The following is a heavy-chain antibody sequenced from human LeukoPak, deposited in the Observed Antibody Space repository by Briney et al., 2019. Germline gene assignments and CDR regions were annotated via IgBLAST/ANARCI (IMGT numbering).Heavy chain of an antibody. CDR1: GYTFTSYD. J-gene: IGHJ4*02. V-gene: IGHV1-2*02. CDR3: ARVPNYYGSGPWRDY. CDR2: INPNSGGT. D-gene: IGHD3-10*01. Sequence: GASVKVSCKASGYTFTSYDINWVRQATGQGLEWMGWINPNSGGTNYAQKFQGRVTMTRDTSISTTYMELSRLRSDDTAVYYCARVPNYYGSGPWRDYWGQGTLVTVSS.